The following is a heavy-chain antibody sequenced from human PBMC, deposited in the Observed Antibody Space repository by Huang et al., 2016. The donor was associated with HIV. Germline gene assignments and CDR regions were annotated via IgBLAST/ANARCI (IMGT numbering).Heavy chain of an antibody. CDR2: IRTHTEKP. CDR1: GYTFSNYA. J-gene: IGHJ4*02. D-gene: IGHD2-15*01. V-gene: IGHV7-4-1*02. CDR3: ARGLTRYCSGGSCPLGY. Sequence: QVQLVQSGSELKKPGASAKVSCKASGYTFSNYAVSWVRQAPGQGLEWMGWIRTHTEKPTYAQDFTGRFVFSLDPSVTTAWLQISSLKAEDTAVYYCARGLTRYCSGGSCPLGYWGQGTLVTVSS.